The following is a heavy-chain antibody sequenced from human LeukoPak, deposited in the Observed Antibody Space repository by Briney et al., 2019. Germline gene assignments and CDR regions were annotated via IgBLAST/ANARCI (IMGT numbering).Heavy chain of an antibody. CDR1: GYTFTSYD. Sequence: ASVKVSCEASGYTFTSYDINWVRQATGQGLEWMGWMNPNSGNTGYAQKFQGRVTMTRNTSISTAYMELSSLRSEDTAVYYCARRVAGSGLAFDYWGQGTLVTVSS. CDR2: MNPNSGNT. V-gene: IGHV1-8*01. J-gene: IGHJ4*02. CDR3: ARRVAGSGLAFDY. D-gene: IGHD6-19*01.